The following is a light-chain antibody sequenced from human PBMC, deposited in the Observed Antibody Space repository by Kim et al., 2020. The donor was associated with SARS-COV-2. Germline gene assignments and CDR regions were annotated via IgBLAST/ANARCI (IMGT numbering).Light chain of an antibody. CDR3: QEDNNFPFT. CDR2: TAS. J-gene: IGKJ3*01. CDR1: HGIGSY. Sequence: ASVGDIVTITCRASHGIGSYFAWYQQQPGGAPQLMFYTASSLRGGVPSSFGGSGSATDFTLIISILHPDYVATYCCQEDNNFPFTFGPGTKVDIK. V-gene: IGKV1-12*02.